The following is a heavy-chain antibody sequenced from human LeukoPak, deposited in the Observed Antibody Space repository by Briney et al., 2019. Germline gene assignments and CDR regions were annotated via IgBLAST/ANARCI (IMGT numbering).Heavy chain of an antibody. V-gene: IGHV1-2*02. CDR3: ARDRSSYYYGSGGHNWFDP. CDR1: GGTFSSYA. J-gene: IGHJ5*02. D-gene: IGHD3-10*01. CDR2: INPNSGGT. Sequence: ASVKVSCKASGGTFSSYAISWVRQAPGQGLEWMGWINPNSGGTNYAQKFQGRVTMTRDTSISTAYMELSRLRSDDTAVYYCARDRSSYYYGSGGHNWFDPWGQGTLVTVSS.